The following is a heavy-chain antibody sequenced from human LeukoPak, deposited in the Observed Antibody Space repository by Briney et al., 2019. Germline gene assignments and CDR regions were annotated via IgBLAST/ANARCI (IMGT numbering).Heavy chain of an antibody. D-gene: IGHD4-17*01. CDR2: ISYDGSNK. CDR3: ATPLTVTTYNDAFDI. Sequence: PGRSLRLSCAASGFTFSTYAMHWVRQAPGKGLEWVAVISYDGSNKYYTDSVKGRFTIYRDNSKNTLYLQMNSLRAEDTAVYYCATPLTVTTYNDAFDIWGQGTMVTVSS. J-gene: IGHJ3*02. V-gene: IGHV3-30*04. CDR1: GFTFSTYA.